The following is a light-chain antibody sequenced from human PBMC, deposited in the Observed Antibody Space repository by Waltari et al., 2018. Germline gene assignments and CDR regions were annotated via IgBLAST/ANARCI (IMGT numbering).Light chain of an antibody. Sequence: EIVLTQSPATLSLSPGERATLSCRASESVSPYLAWYQQSPGQAPRLIVYDVSTRAAGIPARFSGSGSGTEFTLTISTLPPEDFATYYCQQSYLTPRTFGQGTKVEMK. J-gene: IGKJ1*01. CDR1: ESVSPY. CDR3: QQSYLTPRT. CDR2: DVS. V-gene: IGKV3-11*01.